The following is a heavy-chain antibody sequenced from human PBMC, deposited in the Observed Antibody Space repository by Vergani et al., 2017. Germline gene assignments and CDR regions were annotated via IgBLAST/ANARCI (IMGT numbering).Heavy chain of an antibody. CDR1: GFSLSNARMR. V-gene: IGHV2-70*04. Sequence: QVTFKESGPVLVKPTETLTLTCTVSGFSLSNARMRASWIRQPPGKALEWLARIDWDDDKFYSTSLRTRLTISKDNSKNQVVLTMTNMDPVDTATYYCARFRDGYTFDSWGQGTLVTVSS. CDR3: ARFRDGYTFDS. D-gene: IGHD5-24*01. CDR2: IDWDDDK. J-gene: IGHJ4*02.